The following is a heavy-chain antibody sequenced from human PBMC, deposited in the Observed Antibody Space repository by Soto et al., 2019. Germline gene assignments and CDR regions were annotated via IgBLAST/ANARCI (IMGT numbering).Heavy chain of an antibody. V-gene: IGHV3-23*01. J-gene: IGHJ4*02. CDR1: GFSFSNYA. D-gene: IGHD1-26*01. CDR3: AKLLVGATVHS. Sequence: EVQLLESGGGLVQPGGSLRLSCAASGFSFSNYAMTWVRQAPGKGLEWVSAISSDGKTFYADSVRGRFTISRDNSKNTLYLQMNSLRAEDTAVYFCAKLLVGATVHSWGQGTLVTVSS. CDR2: ISSDGKT.